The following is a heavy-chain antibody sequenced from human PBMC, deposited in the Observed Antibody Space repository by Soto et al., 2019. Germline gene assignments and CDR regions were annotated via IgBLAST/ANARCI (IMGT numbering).Heavy chain of an antibody. CDR1: GGTFSSYA. J-gene: IGHJ4*02. V-gene: IGHV1-69*12. Sequence: QVQLVQSGAEVKKPGSSLKVSCKSSGGTFSSYAISWVRQAPGQGLEWLGGIIPIFNKVNYAQKSQGRVTLTAAYSTSTAYMELSRLRSADTAVYYCARAPIRRCSGDNCYSGLDSWGQGTLVIVSS. CDR3: ARAPIRRCSGDNCYSGLDS. D-gene: IGHD2-15*01. CDR2: IIPIFNKV.